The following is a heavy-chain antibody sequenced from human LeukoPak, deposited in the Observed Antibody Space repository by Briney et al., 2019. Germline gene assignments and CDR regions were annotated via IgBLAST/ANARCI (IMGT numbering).Heavy chain of an antibody. CDR1: GGSFSGFS. CDR3: ARDRIFYDI. J-gene: IGHJ3*02. Sequence: PSETLSLTCAVYGGSFSGFSWSWIRQAPRKGLEWIGEINDSGSTDYNPSLKSRVTISTDVSKNQFSLKLSSVTAADTAVYYCARDRIFYDIWGQGTMVTVSS. D-gene: IGHD3-3*02. CDR2: INDSGST. V-gene: IGHV4-34*01.